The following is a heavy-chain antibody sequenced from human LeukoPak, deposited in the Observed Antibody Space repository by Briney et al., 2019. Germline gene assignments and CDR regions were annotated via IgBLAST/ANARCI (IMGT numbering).Heavy chain of an antibody. D-gene: IGHD3-10*01. J-gene: IGHJ5*02. CDR1: CVSISSYY. V-gene: IGHV4-4*07. Sequence: PSETLSLTCTVSCVSISSYYWSWIRQPAGQGLERIGSIYYSGSTYYNPSLKSRVTISVDTSTNQFSLKLSSVTAADTAVYYCARDASMVRGVIIIQNWFDPWGQGTLVTVSS. CDR3: ARDASMVRGVIIIQNWFDP. CDR2: IYYSGST.